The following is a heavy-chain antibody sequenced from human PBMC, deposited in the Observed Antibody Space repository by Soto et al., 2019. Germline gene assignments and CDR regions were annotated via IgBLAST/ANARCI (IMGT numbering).Heavy chain of an antibody. V-gene: IGHV1-2*04. Sequence: QVQLVQAGAEVKKPGASVKFSCKASGYTFTGYYMHWVRQAPGQGLEWMGWINPNSGGTNSAQKFQGWVTMTRDTSSSTAYMELSRLRSDDTAVYYWARVASSGGSPDAFDLWGQGTMVTVSS. CDR2: INPNSGGT. J-gene: IGHJ3*01. D-gene: IGHD2-15*01. CDR1: GYTFTGYY. CDR3: ARVASSGGSPDAFDL.